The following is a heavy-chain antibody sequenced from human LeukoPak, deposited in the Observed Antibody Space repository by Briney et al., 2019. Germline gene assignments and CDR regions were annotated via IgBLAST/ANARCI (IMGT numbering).Heavy chain of an antibody. V-gene: IGHV1-2*02. D-gene: IGHD5-18*01. CDR3: ARMRPGYSYGSTFDY. Sequence: ASVKVSCKASGYTFTGYYMHWVRQAPGQGLEWMGWINPNSGGTNYAQKFQGRVTMTRDTSISTAYMELSRLRSDDTAVYYCARMRPGYSYGSTFDYWGQGTLVTVSS. CDR1: GYTFTGYY. J-gene: IGHJ4*02. CDR2: INPNSGGT.